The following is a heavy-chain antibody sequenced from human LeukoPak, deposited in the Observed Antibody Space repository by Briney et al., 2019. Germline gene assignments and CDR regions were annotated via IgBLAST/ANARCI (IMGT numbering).Heavy chain of an antibody. CDR3: AREVGYCSSTSCYVYGWFDP. CDR2: INHSGST. V-gene: IGHV4-34*01. D-gene: IGHD2-2*01. CDR1: GGSFSGYY. Sequence: SETLSRTCAVYGGSFSGYYWSWIRQPPGKGLEWIGEINHSGSTNYNPSLKSRVTISVDTSKNQFSLKLSSVTAADTAVYYCAREVGYCSSTSCYVYGWFDPWGQGTLVTVSS. J-gene: IGHJ5*02.